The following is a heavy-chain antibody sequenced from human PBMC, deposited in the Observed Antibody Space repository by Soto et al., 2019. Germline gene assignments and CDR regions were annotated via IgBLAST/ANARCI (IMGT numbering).Heavy chain of an antibody. D-gene: IGHD2-21*02. CDR1: GFTFRNYP. J-gene: IGHJ4*02. V-gene: IGHV3-21*01. CDR2: VNAVGDYI. CDR3: VRAPSCGVACYSFDS. Sequence: EVQLVESGGGLVKPGGSLRLSCAASGFTFRNYPMDWVRQAPGKGLEWVASVNAVGDYIFYGDSVRGRFTLSRDNARDSLELQMDSLTDGDTAVYYCVRAPSCGVACYSFDSWGRGTLVTVSS.